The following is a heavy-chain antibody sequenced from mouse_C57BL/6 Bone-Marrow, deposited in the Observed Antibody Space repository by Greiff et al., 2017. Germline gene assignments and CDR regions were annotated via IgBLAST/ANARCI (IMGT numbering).Heavy chain of an antibody. V-gene: IGHV5-6*01. D-gene: IGHD2-4*01. CDR1: GFTFSSYG. CDR2: ISSGGSYT. Sequence: EVQRVESGGDLVKPGGSLKLSCAASGFTFSSYGMSWVRQTPDKRLEWVATISSGGSYTYYPDSVKGRFTISRDNAKNTLYLQMSSLKSEDTAMYDCARQIYYDYDDWFAYWGQGTLVTVSA. J-gene: IGHJ3*01. CDR3: ARQIYYDYDDWFAY.